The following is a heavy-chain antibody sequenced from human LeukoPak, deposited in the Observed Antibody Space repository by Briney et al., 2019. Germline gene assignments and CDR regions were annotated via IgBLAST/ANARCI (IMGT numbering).Heavy chain of an antibody. J-gene: IGHJ3*02. Sequence: PSETLSLTCAVSGGSISSGGYSWSWIRQPPGKGLEWIGYIYYSGSTYYNPSLKSRVTISVDTSKNQFSLKLSSVTAADTAVYYCARQGYDPDAFDIWGQGTMVTVSS. D-gene: IGHD3-16*01. CDR2: IYYSGST. CDR3: ARQGYDPDAFDI. V-gene: IGHV4-30-4*07. CDR1: GGSISSGGYS.